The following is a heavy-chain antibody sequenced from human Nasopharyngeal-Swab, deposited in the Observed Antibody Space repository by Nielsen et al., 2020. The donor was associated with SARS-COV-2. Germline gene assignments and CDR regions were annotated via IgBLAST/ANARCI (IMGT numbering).Heavy chain of an antibody. Sequence: ASVKVSCKASGYTFTGYYMHWVRQAPGQGLEWMGRISPNSGGTNYAQKFQGRVTMTRDTSISTAYMELSRLRSDDTAVYYCARDRGIAAAGKKNWFDPWGQGTLVTVSS. CDR3: ARDRGIAAAGKKNWFDP. V-gene: IGHV1-2*06. D-gene: IGHD6-13*01. CDR2: ISPNSGGT. CDR1: GYTFTGYY. J-gene: IGHJ5*02.